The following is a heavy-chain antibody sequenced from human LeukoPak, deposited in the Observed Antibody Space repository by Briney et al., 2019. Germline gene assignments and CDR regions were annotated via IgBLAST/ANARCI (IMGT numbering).Heavy chain of an antibody. V-gene: IGHV4-59*08. CDR1: GGSISSYY. CDR3: ARVVVAATGGATDAFDI. D-gene: IGHD2-15*01. J-gene: IGHJ3*02. CDR2: SFYGGGT. Sequence: SETLSLTCTVSGGSISSYYWSWRRPPPGKGLEWVGYSFYGGGTNYTPSLKGRVTISVDTSKNPFYLKLSSVTAADTAVYYCARVVVAATGGATDAFDIWGQGTMVTVSS.